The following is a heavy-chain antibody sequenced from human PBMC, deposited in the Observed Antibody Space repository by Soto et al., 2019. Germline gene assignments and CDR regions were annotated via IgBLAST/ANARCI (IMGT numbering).Heavy chain of an antibody. CDR3: ARDRLEQLVLSNWFDP. D-gene: IGHD6-6*01. CDR1: EFTFSSDG. V-gene: IGHV3-33*01. J-gene: IGHJ5*02. CDR2: IWYDGSNK. Sequence: PGGSLRHSCAEAEFTFSSDGMHRERQAPGKGLEWVAVIWYDGSNKYYADSVKGRFTISRDNSKNTLYLQMNSLRAEDTAVYYCARDRLEQLVLSNWFDPWGQGTLVTVSS.